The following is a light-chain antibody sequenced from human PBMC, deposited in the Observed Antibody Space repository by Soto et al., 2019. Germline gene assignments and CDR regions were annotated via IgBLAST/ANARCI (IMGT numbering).Light chain of an antibody. CDR2: GVS. Sequence: DIQMTQSPSTLSASVGDRVTITCRASQSVSTWLAWYQQKPGEAPKVLIYGVSSLESGVPSRFSGSGSGTEFTLTISSLQPDDFATYYCQQYNSYSWTFGQGPKVEIK. CDR1: QSVSTW. J-gene: IGKJ1*01. CDR3: QQYNSYSWT. V-gene: IGKV1-5*01.